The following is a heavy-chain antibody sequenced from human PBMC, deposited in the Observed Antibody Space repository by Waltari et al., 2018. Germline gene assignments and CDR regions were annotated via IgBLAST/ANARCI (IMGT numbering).Heavy chain of an antibody. J-gene: IGHJ4*02. CDR1: GGTFSSYA. CDR3: ARGKSLWGSGIDFDY. V-gene: IGHV1-69*05. D-gene: IGHD3-10*01. Sequence: QVQLVQPGAEVKKPGSSVKVSCKASGGTFSSYAIRWVRQAPGQGLEWMGGIIPIFGTANYAQKFQGRVTITTDEATSTAYMELSSLRSEDTAVYYCARGKSLWGSGIDFDYWGQGTLVTVSS. CDR2: IIPIFGTA.